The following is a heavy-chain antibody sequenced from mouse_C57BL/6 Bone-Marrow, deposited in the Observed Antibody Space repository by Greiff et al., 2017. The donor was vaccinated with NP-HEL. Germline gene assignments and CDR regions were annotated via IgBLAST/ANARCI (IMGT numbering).Heavy chain of an antibody. V-gene: IGHV3-6*01. CDR1: GYSITSGYY. Sequence: VQLQQSGPGLVKPSQSLSLTCSVTGYSITSGYYWNWIRQFPGNKLEWMGYISYDGSNNYNPSLKNRISITRDTSKNQFFLKLNSVTTEDTATYYCAREAYGSRGAMDYWGQGTSVTVSS. D-gene: IGHD1-1*01. CDR3: AREAYGSRGAMDY. J-gene: IGHJ4*01. CDR2: ISYDGSN.